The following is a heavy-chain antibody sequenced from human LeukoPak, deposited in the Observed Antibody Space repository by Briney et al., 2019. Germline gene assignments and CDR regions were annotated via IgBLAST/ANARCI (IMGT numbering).Heavy chain of an antibody. CDR3: ASSTGAINWFDP. D-gene: IGHD1-26*01. Sequence: SETLSLTCTVSGGSISSSSYYWGWIRQPPGKGLEWIGSIYYSGSTYYNPSLKSRVTISVDTSKNQFSLKLSSVTVADTAVYYCASSTGAINWFDPWGQGTLVTVSS. V-gene: IGHV4-39*01. CDR2: IYYSGST. J-gene: IGHJ5*02. CDR1: GGSISSSSYY.